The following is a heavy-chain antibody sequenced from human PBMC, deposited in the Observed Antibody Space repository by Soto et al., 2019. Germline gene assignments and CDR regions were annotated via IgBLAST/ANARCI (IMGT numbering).Heavy chain of an antibody. V-gene: IGHV1-69*01. CDR3: AKDRGTQMMLAVWDS. CDR2: IVPIHGMK. Sequence: QVQLVQSGAEVKKPGSSVKVSCEASGGTFSDYAFSWVRQAPGQRLEWMGGIVPIHGMKSYAQNFQGRVTLTEDESTRRVYMELSGLTSKDTAVYYCAKDRGTQMMLAVWDSWGQGTQVTVSS. CDR1: GGTFSDYA. J-gene: IGHJ5*01. D-gene: IGHD3-16*01.